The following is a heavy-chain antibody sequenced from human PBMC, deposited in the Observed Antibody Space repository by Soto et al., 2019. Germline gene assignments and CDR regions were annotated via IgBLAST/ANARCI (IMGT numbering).Heavy chain of an antibody. J-gene: IGHJ4*02. V-gene: IGHV3-9*01. CDR2: ISWHSGRI. D-gene: IGHD6-19*01. CDR3: AKDLREYGSGWTYFDN. CDR1: GFTFDDHA. Sequence: EVQLVESGGGLVQPGRSLRLACAASGFTFDDHAMHWVRQGPGKGLEWGSGISWHSGRIDYADSVQGRFTISRENAKKSLYLKMNSLRGEDTVLYYCAKDLREYGSGWTYFDNWGQGALVTVSS.